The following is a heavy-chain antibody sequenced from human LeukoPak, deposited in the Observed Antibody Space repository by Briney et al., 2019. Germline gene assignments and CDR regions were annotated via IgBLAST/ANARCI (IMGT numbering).Heavy chain of an antibody. CDR1: GFTFSSYV. Sequence: GGSLRVSCAASGFTFSSYVMHWVRQAPGKGLEWVSMMSYDGTNKHYADSVKGRVTISRDNSKNTLFLQMNSLRAEDTAMYFCAKDNYGEHSTRTGMDVWGQGTTVTVSS. J-gene: IGHJ6*02. CDR2: MSYDGTNK. V-gene: IGHV3-30*18. CDR3: AKDNYGEHSTRTGMDV. D-gene: IGHD4-17*01.